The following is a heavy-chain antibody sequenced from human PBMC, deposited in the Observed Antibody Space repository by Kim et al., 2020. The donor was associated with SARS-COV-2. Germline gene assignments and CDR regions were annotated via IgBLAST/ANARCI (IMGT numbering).Heavy chain of an antibody. Sequence: GGSLRLSCAASGFTFSSYSMNWVRQAPGKGLEWVSYISSSSSTIYYADSVKGRFTISRDNAKNSLYLQMNSLRDEDTAVYYCARDSSPRRVEVRGVIGYWGQGTLVTVSS. CDR2: ISSSSSTI. J-gene: IGHJ4*02. D-gene: IGHD3-10*01. CDR3: ARDSSPRRVEVRGVIGY. V-gene: IGHV3-48*02. CDR1: GFTFSSYS.